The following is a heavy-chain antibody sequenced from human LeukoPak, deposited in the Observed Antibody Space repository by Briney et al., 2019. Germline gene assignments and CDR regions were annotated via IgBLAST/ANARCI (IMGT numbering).Heavy chain of an antibody. D-gene: IGHD6-19*01. Sequence: GGSLRLSCAASGFTVSSNYMSWVRQAPGEGLEWVSVIYSGGNTDYADSVKGRFTISRDNSKNTLYLQMNSLKAEDTAVYYCGRDVSGWKDYWGQGTLVTVSS. CDR1: GFTVSSNY. V-gene: IGHV3-66*01. CDR2: IYSGGNT. J-gene: IGHJ4*02. CDR3: GRDVSGWKDY.